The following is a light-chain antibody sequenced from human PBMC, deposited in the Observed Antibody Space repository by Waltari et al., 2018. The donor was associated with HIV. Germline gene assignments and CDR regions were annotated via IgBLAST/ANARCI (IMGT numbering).Light chain of an antibody. J-gene: IGLJ2*01. CDR3: FSYAGNNYLL. V-gene: IGLV2-8*01. CDR2: EVR. Sequence: QSALTQPPSASGSPGQSVTISCAGTSSDIGLYNFVSWYQHHPGKAPKLMISEVRRRPSGVPDPFSGSKSGNTASLTVSGLQAEDEAAYYCFSYAGNNYLLFGGGTKLTVL. CDR1: SSDIGLYNF.